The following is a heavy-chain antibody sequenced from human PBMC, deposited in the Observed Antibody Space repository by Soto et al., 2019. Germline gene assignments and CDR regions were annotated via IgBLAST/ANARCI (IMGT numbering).Heavy chain of an antibody. D-gene: IGHD1-26*01. Sequence: QVQLVQSGAEVKKPGSSVKVSCKASGGTFSSYSINWVRQAPGQGLEWMGEIIPIFGTANYAQKFQGRVTIPADESTSTAYMELSSLRSDDTAVYYCARHGGRHSGGIDYWGQGTLVTVSS. CDR3: ARHGGRHSGGIDY. CDR1: GGTFSSYS. V-gene: IGHV1-69*01. CDR2: IIPIFGTA. J-gene: IGHJ4*02.